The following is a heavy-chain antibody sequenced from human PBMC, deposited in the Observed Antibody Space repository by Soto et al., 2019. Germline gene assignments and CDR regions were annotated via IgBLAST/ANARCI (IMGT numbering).Heavy chain of an antibody. Sequence: QVQLVQSGAEVKKPGSSVKVSCKASGGTFSSYAISWVRQAPGQGLEWMGGIIPIFGTANYAQKFQGRVTITADESTSTAYMELSSLRSEDTAVYYCATLGIAAAGTPLYYYYYGMDVWGQGTTVTVSS. V-gene: IGHV1-69*12. CDR3: ATLGIAAAGTPLYYYYYGMDV. CDR1: GGTFSSYA. CDR2: IIPIFGTA. J-gene: IGHJ6*02. D-gene: IGHD6-13*01.